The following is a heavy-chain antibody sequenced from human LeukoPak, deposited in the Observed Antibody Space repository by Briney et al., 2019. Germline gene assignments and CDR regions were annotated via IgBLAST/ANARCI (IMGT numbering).Heavy chain of an antibody. V-gene: IGHV3-48*01. CDR1: GFTFSRYS. CDR2: ISRSGSTI. Sequence: PGGSLRLSCAASGFTFSRYSMNWVRQAPGKGLEWVSYISRSGSTIYYADSVKGGFTISRDNAKNSLYLQMNSLRAEDTAVYYCARVSTPGGVVRGYFDYWGQGTLVTVSS. D-gene: IGHD3-3*01. CDR3: ARVSTPGGVVRGYFDY. J-gene: IGHJ4*02.